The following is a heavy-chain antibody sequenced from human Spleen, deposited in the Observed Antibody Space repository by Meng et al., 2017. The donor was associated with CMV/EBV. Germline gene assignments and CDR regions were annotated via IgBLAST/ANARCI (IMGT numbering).Heavy chain of an antibody. Sequence: CGVCGGSFSGYCWSWIRQPPGKGLEWIGEINHSGSTNYNPSLKSRVTISVDTSKNQFSLKLSSVTAADTAVYYCARRGSSWYRNWFDPWGQGTLVTVSS. CDR1: GGSFSGYC. V-gene: IGHV4-34*01. J-gene: IGHJ5*02. D-gene: IGHD6-13*01. CDR3: ARRGSSWYRNWFDP. CDR2: INHSGST.